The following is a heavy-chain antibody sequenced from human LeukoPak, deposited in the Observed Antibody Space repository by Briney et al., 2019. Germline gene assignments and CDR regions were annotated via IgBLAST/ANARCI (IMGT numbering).Heavy chain of an antibody. V-gene: IGHV3-23*01. J-gene: IGHJ4*02. CDR3: AKPVFSIPAVEDY. CDR2: IGPTGGDT. Sequence: GGSLRLSCAASGLIFSNYAMSWVRQVPGKGLEWVSAIGPTGGDTYYADSVKGRFTFSRDNSKNTVYLQMNSLRAEDTAVYYCAKPVFSIPAVEDYWGQGTLVTVSS. CDR1: GLIFSNYA. D-gene: IGHD4-23*01.